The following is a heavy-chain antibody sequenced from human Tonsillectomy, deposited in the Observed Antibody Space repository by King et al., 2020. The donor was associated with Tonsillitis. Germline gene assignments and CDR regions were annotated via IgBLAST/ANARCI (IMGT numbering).Heavy chain of an antibody. CDR2: INPNSGGT. CDR3: ARAHNGWESHSPYYFDH. V-gene: IGHV1-2*02. D-gene: IGHD3-10*01. CDR1: GYTFNDHY. J-gene: IGHJ4*02. Sequence: VQLVESGAEVKKPGASVKVSCKASGYTFNDHYIHWVRQAPGQGLEWLGWINPNSGGTNYAQKFQGRVTMTGDTSIRTAYMEVNRLRSDDTAVYYCARAHNGWESHSPYYFDHWGQGTRVTVSS.